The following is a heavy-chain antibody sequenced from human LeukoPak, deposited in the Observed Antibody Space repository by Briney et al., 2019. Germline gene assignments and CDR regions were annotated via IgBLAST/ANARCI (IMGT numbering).Heavy chain of an antibody. J-gene: IGHJ2*01. CDR3: ARRVYYDTSGYHPTAGYFDL. V-gene: IGHV4-4*08. D-gene: IGHD3-22*01. CDR2: VYANGIT. Sequence: SETLSLTCTVSGGSIFNFYWHWIRQSPGKGLEWVGYVYANGITAYNPSLRSRGTMSIDTSRSQFSLRLTSVTAADTATYYCARRVYYDTSGYHPTAGYFDLWGRGALVSVSS. CDR1: GGSIFNFY.